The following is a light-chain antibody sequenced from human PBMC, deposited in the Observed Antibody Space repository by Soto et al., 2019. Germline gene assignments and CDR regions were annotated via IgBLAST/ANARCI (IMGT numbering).Light chain of an antibody. CDR1: ESVSNDY. CDR3: QQHDILPIT. Sequence: EIVLTQSPGTLSLSPGERATLSCRASESVSNDYLAWFQQKPGQTPRLLIYSVSSRATGIPDRFSGAGSGTDFTLTISRLEPEDFALYYCQQHDILPITFGQGTRLENK. J-gene: IGKJ5*01. V-gene: IGKV3-20*01. CDR2: SVS.